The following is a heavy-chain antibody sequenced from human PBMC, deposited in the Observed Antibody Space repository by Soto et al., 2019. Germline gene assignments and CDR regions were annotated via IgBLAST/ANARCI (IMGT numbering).Heavy chain of an antibody. CDR2: IIPIFGTA. J-gene: IGHJ5*02. Sequence: SVKVSFKASGGTFSSYAISWVRQAPGQGLEWMGGIIPIFGTANYAQKFQGRVTITADESTSTAYMELSSLRSEDTAVYYCARDPLGSGATLLNWFDPWGQGTLVTVSS. D-gene: IGHD3-10*01. CDR1: GGTFSSYA. V-gene: IGHV1-69*13. CDR3: ARDPLGSGATLLNWFDP.